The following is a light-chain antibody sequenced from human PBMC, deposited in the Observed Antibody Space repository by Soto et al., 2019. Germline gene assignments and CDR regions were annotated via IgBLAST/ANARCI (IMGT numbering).Light chain of an antibody. J-gene: IGKJ5*01. CDR3: QQTNSFPRT. CDR1: ESITNR. V-gene: IGKV1-12*01. CDR2: AAS. Sequence: DIQMTQSPSSLSASVGDRVTITCRTTESITNRLAWYQQKPGKAPKLLIYAASTLQSGVPSRFSGSGSETDFTLTISSLQPEDFATYYCQQTNSFPRTFGQGTRLEIK.